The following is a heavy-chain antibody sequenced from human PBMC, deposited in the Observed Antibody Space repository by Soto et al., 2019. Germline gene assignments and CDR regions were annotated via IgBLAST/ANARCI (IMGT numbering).Heavy chain of an antibody. CDR3: AKDWSGYQLLRYYYYGMDV. Sequence: GGSLRLSCAASGFTFSSYGMHWVRQAPGKGLEWVAVISYDGSNKYYADSVEGRFTISRDNSKNTLYLQMNSLRAEDTAVYYCAKDWSGYQLLRYYYYGMDVWGQGTTVTVSS. CDR2: ISYDGSNK. J-gene: IGHJ6*02. D-gene: IGHD2-2*01. V-gene: IGHV3-30*18. CDR1: GFTFSSYG.